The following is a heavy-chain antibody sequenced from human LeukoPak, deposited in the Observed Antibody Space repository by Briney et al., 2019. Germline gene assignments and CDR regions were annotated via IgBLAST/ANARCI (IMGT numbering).Heavy chain of an antibody. J-gene: IGHJ6*02. Sequence: PGRSLRLSCAASGFTFDDYAMHWVRQAPGKGLEWVSGISWNSGSIGYADSVKGRFTISRDNAKNSLYLQMNSLRAEVTALYYCAKDSGSGSYFYYGMDVWGQGTTVTVSS. D-gene: IGHD3-10*01. CDR2: ISWNSGSI. CDR1: GFTFDDYA. CDR3: AKDSGSGSYFYYGMDV. V-gene: IGHV3-9*01.